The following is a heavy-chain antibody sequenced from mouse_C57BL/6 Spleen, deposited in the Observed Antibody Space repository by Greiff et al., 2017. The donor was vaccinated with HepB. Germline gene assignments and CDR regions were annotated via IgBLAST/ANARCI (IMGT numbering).Heavy chain of an antibody. Sequence: EVQLQESGAELVRPGASVKLSCTASGFNIKDDYMHWVKQRPEQGLEWIGWIDPENGDTEYASKFQGKAPITADTSSNTAYLQLSSLTSEDTAVYYCTTPYYYGSSYYAMDYWGQGTSVTVSS. CDR1: GFNIKDDY. CDR2: IDPENGDT. D-gene: IGHD1-1*01. CDR3: TTPYYYGSSYYAMDY. J-gene: IGHJ4*01. V-gene: IGHV14-4*01.